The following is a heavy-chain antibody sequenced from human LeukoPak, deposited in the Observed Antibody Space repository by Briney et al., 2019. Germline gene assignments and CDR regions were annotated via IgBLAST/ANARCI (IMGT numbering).Heavy chain of an antibody. CDR3: AKDRTGLLVVPAALDY. CDR2: ISHDERNI. V-gene: IGHV3-30*16. Sequence: GRTLRLSCAASAFTFRNYSMHWASHPPTKGLQWGAVISHDERNICYADSVKGRFTISRDNSNNTLYLQMNSLRAEDTAVYYCAKDRTGLLVVPAALDYWGQGTLVTVSS. D-gene: IGHD2-2*01. J-gene: IGHJ4*02. CDR1: AFTFRNYS.